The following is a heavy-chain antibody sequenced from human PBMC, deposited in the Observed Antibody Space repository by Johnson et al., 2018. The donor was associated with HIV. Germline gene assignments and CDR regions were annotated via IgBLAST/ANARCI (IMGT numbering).Heavy chain of an antibody. CDR3: AKDAYTYGPDAFDI. V-gene: IGHV3-30*02. CDR2: IRYDGSNN. Sequence: QVQLVESGGGVVQPGGSLRLSCAASGFTLSNYGMHWVRQAPGKGLEWVTFIRYDGSNNYYADSVKGRFNISRGDSKNTLYLQMNSLRAEDTAIYYCAKDAYTYGPDAFDIWGQGTMVSVSS. CDR1: GFTLSNYG. D-gene: IGHD5-18*01. J-gene: IGHJ3*02.